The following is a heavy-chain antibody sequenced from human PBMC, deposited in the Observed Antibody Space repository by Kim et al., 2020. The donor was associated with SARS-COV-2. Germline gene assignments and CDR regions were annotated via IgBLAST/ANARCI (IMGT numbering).Heavy chain of an antibody. Sequence: ASVKVSCKASGYTFTSYGISWVRQAPGQGLEWMGWISAYNGNTNYAQKLQGRVTMTTDTSTSTAYMELRSLRSDDTAVYYCARDRPPVLLWFGELEYWGQGTLVTVSS. J-gene: IGHJ4*02. CDR1: GYTFTSYG. D-gene: IGHD3-10*01. CDR2: ISAYNGNT. V-gene: IGHV1-18*04. CDR3: ARDRPPVLLWFGELEY.